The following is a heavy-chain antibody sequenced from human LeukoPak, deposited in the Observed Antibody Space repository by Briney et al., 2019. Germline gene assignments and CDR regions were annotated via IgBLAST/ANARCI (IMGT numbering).Heavy chain of an antibody. Sequence: SETLSLTCAVYGGSFSGYYWSWIRQPPGKGLEWIGEINHSGSTNYNPSLKSRVTISVDTSKNQFSLKLSSVTAADTAVYYCARGSRGSRTPFDYWGQGTLVTVSS. D-gene: IGHD3-10*01. CDR2: INHSGST. V-gene: IGHV4-34*01. J-gene: IGHJ4*02. CDR1: GGSFSGYY. CDR3: ARGSRGSRTPFDY.